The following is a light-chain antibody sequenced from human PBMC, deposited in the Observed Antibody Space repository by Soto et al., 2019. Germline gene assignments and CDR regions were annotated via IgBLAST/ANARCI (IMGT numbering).Light chain of an antibody. CDR3: SSYTSSSSWA. V-gene: IGLV2-14*01. Sequence: QSVLTQPASVSGSPGQSITISCTGTRSDVGGYNSVSWYQQHPGKAPKVMIYDVSNRPSGVSNRFSGSKSGNTASLTISGLQAEDEADYYCSSYTSSSSWAFGGGTKLTVL. CDR1: RSDVGGYNS. CDR2: DVS. J-gene: IGLJ2*01.